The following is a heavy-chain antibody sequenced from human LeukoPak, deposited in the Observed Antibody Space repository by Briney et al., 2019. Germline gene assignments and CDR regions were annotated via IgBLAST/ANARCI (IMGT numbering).Heavy chain of an antibody. V-gene: IGHV1-18*01. CDR3: AREPSHGYDILTGYYFNYFDY. D-gene: IGHD3-9*01. J-gene: IGHJ4*02. Sequence: ASAKVSCKASGYTFTSYGISWVRQAPGQGLEWMGWISAYNGNTNYAQKLQGRVTMTTDTSTSTAYMELRSLRSDDTAVYYGAREPSHGYDILTGYYFNYFDYWGQGTLVTVSS. CDR1: GYTFTSYG. CDR2: ISAYNGNT.